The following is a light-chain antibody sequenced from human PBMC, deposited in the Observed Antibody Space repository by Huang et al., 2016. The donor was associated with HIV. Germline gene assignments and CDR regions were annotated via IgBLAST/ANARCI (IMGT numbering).Light chain of an antibody. CDR1: RRFLYSPNNRNY. Sequence: DIMMTQSPDFLAVSLGERATIHCKSGRRFLYSPNNRNYFAWYQVKSGQPPKRLIHWASTRAAGVPDRFTGSGSGTDFSLTITNLQAEDVAVYYCQQYYNSPPLTFGGGTKVTI. V-gene: IGKV4-1*01. CDR3: QQYYNSPPLT. J-gene: IGKJ4*01. CDR2: WAS.